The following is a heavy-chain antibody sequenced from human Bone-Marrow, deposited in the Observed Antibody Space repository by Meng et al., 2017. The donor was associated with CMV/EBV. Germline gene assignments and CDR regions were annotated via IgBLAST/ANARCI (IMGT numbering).Heavy chain of an antibody. J-gene: IGHJ4*02. CDR3: ARESSGGTHYFDY. Sequence: SETRSLTCPVSGYSISSGYYWGWIRQPPGKGLEWIGSIYHSGSTYYNPSLKSRVTISVDTSKNQFSLKLSPVTAADTAVYYCARESSGGTHYFDYWGQGTLVTVSS. CDR1: GYSISSGYY. CDR2: IYHSGST. D-gene: IGHD2-15*01. V-gene: IGHV4-38-2*02.